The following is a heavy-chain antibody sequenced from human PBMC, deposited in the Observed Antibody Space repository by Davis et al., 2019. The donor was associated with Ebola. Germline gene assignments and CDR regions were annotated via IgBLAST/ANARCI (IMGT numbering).Heavy chain of an antibody. Sequence: GESLKISCVASGFTSTSYAMSWVRQAPGKGLEWVSVISGSGGSTYYADSVKGRFSISRDNSKNTMYLQMNSLRAEDTAVYYCAKDGPPDYDFWSGYYDPSTYYMDVWGKGTTVTVSS. CDR3: AKDGPPDYDFWSGYYDPSTYYMDV. J-gene: IGHJ6*03. V-gene: IGHV3-23*01. CDR2: ISGSGGST. CDR1: GFTSTSYA. D-gene: IGHD3-3*01.